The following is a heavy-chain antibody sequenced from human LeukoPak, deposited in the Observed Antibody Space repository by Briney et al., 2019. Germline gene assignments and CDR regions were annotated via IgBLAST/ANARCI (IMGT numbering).Heavy chain of an antibody. D-gene: IGHD1-26*01. J-gene: IGHJ4*02. CDR1: GGSFSGYY. V-gene: IGHV4-34*01. CDR2: INHSGST. Sequence: SETLSLTCAVYGGSFSGYYWSWIRQPPGKGLEWIGEINHSGSTNYNPSLKSRVTISVDTSKNQFSLKLSSVTAADTAVYYCARAGSGSYSGWGQGTLVTVST. CDR3: ARAGSGSYSG.